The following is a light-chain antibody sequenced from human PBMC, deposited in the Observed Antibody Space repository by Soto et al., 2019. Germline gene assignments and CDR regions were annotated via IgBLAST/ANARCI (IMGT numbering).Light chain of an antibody. J-gene: IGKJ1*01. Sequence: DVQMTQSPSSLSASVGDRVTITCRASQRVNNYLNWYQQKPGEAPKLLISAASSLQIGVPSRFGGSGSGTDFTLTINRLEPEDFAVYFCQHYGSSRTFGQGTKVDIK. CDR3: QHYGSSRT. CDR2: AAS. CDR1: QRVNNY. V-gene: IGKV1-39*01.